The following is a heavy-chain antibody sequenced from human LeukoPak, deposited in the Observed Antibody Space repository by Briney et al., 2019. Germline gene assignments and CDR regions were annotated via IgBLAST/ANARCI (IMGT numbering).Heavy chain of an antibody. CDR3: ARLGCSSTSCYYWFDP. CDR2: IYPGDSDT. CDR1: GYSFTSYW. D-gene: IGHD2-2*01. Sequence: ESLQISCQGSGYSFTSYWIGWVRQMPGKGLEWMGIIYPGDSDTRYSPSFQGQVTTSADKSISTAYLQWSSLKASDTAMYYCARLGCSSTSCYYWFDPWGQGTLVTVSS. J-gene: IGHJ5*02. V-gene: IGHV5-51*01.